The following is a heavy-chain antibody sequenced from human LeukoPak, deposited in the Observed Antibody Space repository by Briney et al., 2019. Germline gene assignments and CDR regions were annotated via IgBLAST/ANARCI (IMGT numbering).Heavy chain of an antibody. J-gene: IGHJ6*03. CDR1: GFTFSSYS. V-gene: IGHV3-21*04. CDR2: ISSSSSYI. Sequence: GGSLRLSCAASGFTFSSYSMNWVRQAPGKGLEWVSSISSSSSYIYYADSVKGRFTISRDNAKNSLYLQMNNLRAEDTAVYYCAKGVCSGGSCYRSHYYYYYMDVWGKGTTVTVSS. CDR3: AKGVCSGGSCYRSHYYYYYMDV. D-gene: IGHD2-15*01.